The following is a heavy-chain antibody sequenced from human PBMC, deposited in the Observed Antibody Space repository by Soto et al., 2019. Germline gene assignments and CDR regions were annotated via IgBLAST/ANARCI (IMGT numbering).Heavy chain of an antibody. D-gene: IGHD5-12*01. CDR1: GFTFSSYW. J-gene: IGHJ3*02. CDR3: ARWGSAGKWLRRQTDAFDI. Sequence: GGSLRLSCAASGFTFSSYWMHWVRQAPGKGLVWVSRINSDGSSTSYADSVKGRFTISRDNAKNTLYLQMNSLRAEDTAVYYCARWGSAGKWLRRQTDAFDIWGQGTMVTVSS. CDR2: INSDGSST. V-gene: IGHV3-74*01.